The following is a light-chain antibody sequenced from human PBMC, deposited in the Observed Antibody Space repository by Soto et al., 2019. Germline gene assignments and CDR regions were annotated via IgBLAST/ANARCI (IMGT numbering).Light chain of an antibody. CDR3: QQYNDWPRT. CDR2: GAS. Sequence: EIVMTQSPATLSVSPGERATLSCRASQSFRSNLAWYQQRPGQAPRLLIYGASTRDTGIPARFSGSESGTEFTLTISNLQSEDAAVYFCQQYNDWPRTFGQETRLDI. V-gene: IGKV3D-15*01. J-gene: IGKJ5*01. CDR1: QSFRSN.